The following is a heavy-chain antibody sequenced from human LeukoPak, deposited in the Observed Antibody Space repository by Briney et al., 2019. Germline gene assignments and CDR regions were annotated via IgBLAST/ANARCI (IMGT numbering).Heavy chain of an antibody. CDR1: GGSISSYY. Sequence: PSETLSLTCTVPGGSISSYYCHWIRQPAGKGLEWIGRIYTSGSTYYSPSLKSRVTMSVDTSKNQFSLKLSSVTAADTAVYYCARAQSWLGYVFDYWGQGTLITVSS. CDR3: ARAQSWLGYVFDY. D-gene: IGHD5-24*01. J-gene: IGHJ4*02. CDR2: IYTSGST. V-gene: IGHV4-4*07.